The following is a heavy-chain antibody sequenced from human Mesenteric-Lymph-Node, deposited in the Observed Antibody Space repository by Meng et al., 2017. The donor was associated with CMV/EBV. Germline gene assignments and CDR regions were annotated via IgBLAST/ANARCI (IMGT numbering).Heavy chain of an antibody. Sequence: ASVKVSCKASGYTFSTYDINWVRQATGQGLEWMGWMNPNNDNTVYAQKFQGRVTMTRNTSISTAYLELSSLRSEDTALYYCARASSGFVDYWGQGTLVTVSS. CDR2: MNPNNDNT. J-gene: IGHJ4*02. D-gene: IGHD5-12*01. CDR3: ARASSGFVDY. CDR1: GYTFSTYD. V-gene: IGHV1-8*01.